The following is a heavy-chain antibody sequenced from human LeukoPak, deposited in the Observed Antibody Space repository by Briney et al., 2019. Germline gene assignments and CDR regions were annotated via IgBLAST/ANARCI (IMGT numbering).Heavy chain of an antibody. CDR1: GFTFSSYA. J-gene: IGHJ4*02. V-gene: IGHV3-23*01. CDR2: ISGSGGST. CDR3: AKMVRRRGSVDY. Sequence: PGGSLRLSCAASGFTFSSYAMSWVHQAPGKGLEWVSAISGSGGSTYYADSVKGRFTISRDNSKNTLYLQMNSLRAEDTAVYYCAKMVRRRGSVDYWGQGTLVTVSS. D-gene: IGHD3-10*01.